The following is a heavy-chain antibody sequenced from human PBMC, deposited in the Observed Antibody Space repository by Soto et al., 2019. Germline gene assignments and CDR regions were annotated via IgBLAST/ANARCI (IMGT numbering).Heavy chain of an antibody. CDR1: GYTFTSYG. Sequence: ASVKVSCKASGYTFTSYGISRVRQAPGQGLEWMGWISAYNGNTNYAQKLQGRVTMTTDTSTSTAYMELRSLRSDDTAVYYCAREKDSSGYIYGWFDPWGQGTLVTVSS. D-gene: IGHD3-22*01. V-gene: IGHV1-18*01. CDR2: ISAYNGNT. J-gene: IGHJ5*02. CDR3: AREKDSSGYIYGWFDP.